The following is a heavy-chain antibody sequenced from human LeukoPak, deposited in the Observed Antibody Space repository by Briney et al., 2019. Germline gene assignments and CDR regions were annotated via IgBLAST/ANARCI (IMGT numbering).Heavy chain of an antibody. Sequence: WGSLRLSCAASGFTFSSNWMHWVRQGPGKGLVWVSRINPDGSRTDYAESVKGRFTISRDNAKNTLSLEMNSLGDEDTAVYYCSRDFNGRNDFWGQRTLVTVSS. V-gene: IGHV3-74*01. D-gene: IGHD1-14*01. CDR3: SRDFNGRNDF. CDR1: GFTFSSNW. CDR2: INPDGSRT. J-gene: IGHJ4*02.